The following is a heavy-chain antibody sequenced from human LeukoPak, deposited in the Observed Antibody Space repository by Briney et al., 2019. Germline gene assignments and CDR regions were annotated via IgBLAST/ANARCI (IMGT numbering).Heavy chain of an antibody. CDR1: GFSFSGHW. D-gene: IGHD6-6*01. V-gene: IGHV3-74*01. J-gene: IGHJ4*02. CDR2: ISPTGSTT. Sequence: GGSLRLSCTASGFSFSGHWMHWARHLPGKGLVWVSRISPTGSTTSYADSVKGRFTVSRDNAKNTLYLQVNNLRAEDTAVYYCARGPNSNWSGLDFWGQGTPLTVSS. CDR3: ARGPNSNWSGLDF.